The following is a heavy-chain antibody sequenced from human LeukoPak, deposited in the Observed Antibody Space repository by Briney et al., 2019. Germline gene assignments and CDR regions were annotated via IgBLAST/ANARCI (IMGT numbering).Heavy chain of an antibody. CDR3: ARSITMVRGFDY. CDR1: GGSINSGGYY. Sequence: SETLSLTCTVFGGSINSGGYYWNWIRQHPGKGLEWIGSIYYSGSTYYNPSLKSRLTISVDTSKNHFSLKLSSVTAADTAIYYCARSITMVRGFDYWGQGTLVTVSS. V-gene: IGHV4-31*03. J-gene: IGHJ4*02. D-gene: IGHD3-10*01. CDR2: IYYSGST.